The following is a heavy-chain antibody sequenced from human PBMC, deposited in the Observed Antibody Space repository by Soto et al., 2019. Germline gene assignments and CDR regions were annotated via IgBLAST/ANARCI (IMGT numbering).Heavy chain of an antibody. CDR2: INTGTGNT. D-gene: IGHD6-25*01. Sequence: QVQLVQSGAEVKKPGASVKVSCKASGYIFTTYPIHWVRQAPGQRLEWMGWINTGTGNTKYSQNFQGRVTTTRDTSATTAYMELSSLRSEDTAVYYCARDNSGIGDYWGQGTLVTVSS. CDR1: GYIFTTYP. V-gene: IGHV1-3*04. CDR3: ARDNSGIGDY. J-gene: IGHJ4*02.